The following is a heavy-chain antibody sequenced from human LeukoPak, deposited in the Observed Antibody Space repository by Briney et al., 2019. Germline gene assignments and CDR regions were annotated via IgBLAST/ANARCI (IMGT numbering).Heavy chain of an antibody. V-gene: IGHV1-69*01. CDR1: GGTFSSYA. CDR2: IFPIFGTA. Sequence: GSSVKVSCKASGGTFSSYAISWVRQAPGQGLEWMGGIFPIFGTANYAQKFQGRVTITADESTSTAYMELSSLRSEDTAVYYCARAITIFGVVIDYYYYGMDVWGQGTTVTVSS. CDR3: ARAITIFGVVIDYYYYGMDV. D-gene: IGHD3-3*01. J-gene: IGHJ6*02.